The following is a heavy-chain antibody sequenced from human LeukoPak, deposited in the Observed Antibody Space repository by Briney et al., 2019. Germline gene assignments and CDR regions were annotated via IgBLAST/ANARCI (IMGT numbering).Heavy chain of an antibody. CDR2: IYWNDDK. CDR1: GFSLSTSGVG. D-gene: IGHD2-15*01. Sequence: SGPTLVNPTQTLTLTCTFSGFSLSTSGVGVGWIRQPPGKALEWLALIYWNDDKRYSPSLKSRLTITKDTSKNQVVLTMTNVDPVDTATYYCAHILRGIYCSGGSCYSYFDYWGQGTLVTVSS. V-gene: IGHV2-5*01. CDR3: AHILRGIYCSGGSCYSYFDY. J-gene: IGHJ4*02.